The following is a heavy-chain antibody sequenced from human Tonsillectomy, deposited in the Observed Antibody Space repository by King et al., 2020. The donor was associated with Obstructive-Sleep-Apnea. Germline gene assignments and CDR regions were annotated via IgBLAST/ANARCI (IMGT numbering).Heavy chain of an antibody. D-gene: IGHD2-21*01. CDR3: AGDCAGTPGGPWFDP. CDR1: GASISSGGYY. CDR2: IYYSGST. Sequence: VQLQESGPGLVKPSQTLSLTCTVSGASISSGGYYWSWIRQLPGKGLEWFGYIYYSGSTYYNPSLKSRVTISVDTSKNQFSLQLTSVTAADTAVYYGAGDCAGTPGGPWFDPWGQGTLVTVSS. J-gene: IGHJ5*02. V-gene: IGHV4-31*03.